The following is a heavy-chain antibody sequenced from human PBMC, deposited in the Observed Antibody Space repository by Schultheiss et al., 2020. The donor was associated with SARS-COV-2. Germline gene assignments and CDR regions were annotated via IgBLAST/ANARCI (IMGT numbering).Heavy chain of an antibody. CDR1: GYTFTSYY. D-gene: IGHD5-24*01. J-gene: IGHJ4*02. CDR3: ARERDGDKSFDY. V-gene: IGHV1-69*04. CDR2: IIPILGIA. Sequence: KISCKASGYTFTSYYMHWVRQAPGQGLEWMGRIIPILGIANYAQKFQGRVTITADKSTSTAYMELTSLRSEDTAVYYCARERDGDKSFDYWGQGTLVTVSS.